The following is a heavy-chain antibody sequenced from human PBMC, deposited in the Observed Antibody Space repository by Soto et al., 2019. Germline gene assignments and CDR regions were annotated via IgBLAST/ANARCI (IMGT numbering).Heavy chain of an antibody. V-gene: IGHV3-23*01. Sequence: EVQLLESGGDLVQPGGSLRVSCAVSGFTFSSYAMAWVRQAPGKGLEWVSGISYSGDSTYYADSVKGRFTISRDNSKNTVYLQMNSLRADDTAIYYCAKDRPVTSTIQGYFDYWGQGTLVTVSS. CDR1: GFTFSSYA. J-gene: IGHJ4*02. CDR3: AKDRPVTSTIQGYFDY. D-gene: IGHD2-2*02. CDR2: ISYSGDST.